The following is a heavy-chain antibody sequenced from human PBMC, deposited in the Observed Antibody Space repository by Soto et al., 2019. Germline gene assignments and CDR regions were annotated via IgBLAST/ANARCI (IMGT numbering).Heavy chain of an antibody. CDR2: ISYDGSNK. J-gene: IGHJ4*02. Sequence: GGSLRLSCAASGFTFSSYAMHWVRQAPGKGLEWVAVISYDGSNKYYADSVKGRFTISRDNSKNTLYLQMNSLRAEDTAVYYCARHFSYGRSGYFDYWGQGTLVTVSS. CDR1: GFTFSSYA. V-gene: IGHV3-30-3*01. CDR3: ARHFSYGRSGYFDY. D-gene: IGHD5-18*01.